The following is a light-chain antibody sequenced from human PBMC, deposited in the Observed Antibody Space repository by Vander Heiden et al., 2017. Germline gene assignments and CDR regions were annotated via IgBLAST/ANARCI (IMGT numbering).Light chain of an antibody. CDR3: QQYGSTPRT. V-gene: IGKV3-20*01. J-gene: IGKJ1*01. CDR1: QSVSSSY. CDR2: GAT. Sequence: EIVLTQSPGPLSLSPGERATLSCTARQSVSSSYLVWYQQKPGQTPRLLIYGATSRATGIPDRFSGSGSGTDFTLTISRLEPEDFAVYYCQQYGSTPRTFGQGTKVEIK.